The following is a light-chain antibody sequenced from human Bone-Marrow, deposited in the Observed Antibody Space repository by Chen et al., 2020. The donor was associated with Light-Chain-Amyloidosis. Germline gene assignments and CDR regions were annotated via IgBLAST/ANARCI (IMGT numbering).Light chain of an antibody. Sequence: DIQMTQSPSTLSASVGDSVTITCRGSQSLDNWLAWNQQKPGKAPKLLIYKASTLVSGVPSRFSGRGSGTEFTLTISSLQPDDFATYYCQQYNTRSITFGQGTRLEIK. V-gene: IGKV1-5*03. CDR1: QSLDNW. CDR3: QQYNTRSIT. J-gene: IGKJ5*01. CDR2: KAS.